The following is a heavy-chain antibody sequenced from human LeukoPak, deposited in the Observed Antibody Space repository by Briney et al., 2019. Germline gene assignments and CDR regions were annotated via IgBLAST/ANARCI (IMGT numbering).Heavy chain of an antibody. CDR1: GYTFTGYY. V-gene: IGHV1-2*02. CDR3: ARDIVMVTYWFDP. D-gene: IGHD5-18*01. CDR2: INPNSGGT. Sequence: ASVKVSCKASGYTFTGYYMHWVRQAPGQGLEWMGWINPNSGGTNYAQEFQGRVTMTRDTSTSTAYMELSRLRSDDTAVYYCARDIVMVTYWFDPWGQGTLVTVSS. J-gene: IGHJ5*02.